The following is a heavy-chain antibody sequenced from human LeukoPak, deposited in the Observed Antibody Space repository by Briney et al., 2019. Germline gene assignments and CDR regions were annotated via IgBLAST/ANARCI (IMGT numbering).Heavy chain of an antibody. D-gene: IGHD2-21*02. CDR1: GFTFSSYS. V-gene: IGHV3-21*04. CDR3: ARAQTYGDSRLLLDY. Sequence: GGSLRLSCAASGFTFSSYSMTWVRQAPGKGLEWVSSISSSSRYIYYADSMKGRFTISRDNAKNSLFLQMNSLRVEDTALYYCARAQTYGDSRLLLDYWGQGTLVTVSS. CDR2: ISSSSRYI. J-gene: IGHJ4*02.